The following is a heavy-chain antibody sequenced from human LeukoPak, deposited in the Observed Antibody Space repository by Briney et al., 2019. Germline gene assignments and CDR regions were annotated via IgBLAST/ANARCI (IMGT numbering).Heavy chain of an antibody. V-gene: IGHV3-74*01. CDR2: INTDGSE. D-gene: IGHD5-24*01. J-gene: IGHJ3*02. CDR3: ARDGYNLDVFDI. CDR1: GFRFSTYW. Sequence: PGGPLRLSCAASGFRFSTYWMHWVRQAPGKGLVWVSRINTDGSESYADSVRGRFTISRDNAKNTLYLQMNSLRAEDTAVYYCARDGYNLDVFDIWGQGTMVTVSS.